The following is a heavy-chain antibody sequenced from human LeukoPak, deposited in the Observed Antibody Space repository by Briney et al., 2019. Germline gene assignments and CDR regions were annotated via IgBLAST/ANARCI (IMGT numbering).Heavy chain of an antibody. CDR1: GFKFTTFA. V-gene: IGHV3-21*01. D-gene: IGHD6-25*01. CDR2: ISSSSRDI. Sequence: GGSLRLSCAASGFKFTTFAMTWVRQAPGKGLEGISSISSSSRDIYHADSVKGRFTVSRDNAKNSLYLQMNSLRAEDTAVYYCARAVSASWFDLWGQGTLVTVSS. CDR3: ARAVSASWFDL. J-gene: IGHJ5*02.